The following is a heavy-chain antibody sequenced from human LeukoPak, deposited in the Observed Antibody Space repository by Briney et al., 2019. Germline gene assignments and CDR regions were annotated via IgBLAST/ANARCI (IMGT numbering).Heavy chain of an antibody. Sequence: GGSLRLSCAASGFTVSSNYMSWVRQAPGKGLEWVSVIYSGGSTYYADSVKGRFTISRDNSKNTLYLQMNSLRAEDTAVSYCARGYYYGSGSSDSDYWGQGTLVTVSS. CDR3: ARGYYYGSGSSDSDY. D-gene: IGHD3-10*01. J-gene: IGHJ4*02. V-gene: IGHV3-53*01. CDR1: GFTVSSNY. CDR2: IYSGGST.